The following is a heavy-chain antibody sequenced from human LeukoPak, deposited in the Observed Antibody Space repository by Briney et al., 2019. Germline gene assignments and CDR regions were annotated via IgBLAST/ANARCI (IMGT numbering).Heavy chain of an antibody. V-gene: IGHV4-61*02. CDR2: IYTSGST. CDR3: ARGPGGXXSXDFDY. D-gene: IGHD3-16*01. CDR1: GGSISSGSYY. J-gene: IGHJ4*02. Sequence: SETLSLTCTVSGGSISSGSYYWSWIRQPAGKGLEWIGRIYTSGSTNYNPSLKSRVTISVDTSKNQFSLKLSSVTAADTAVYYCARGPGGXXSXDFDYWGQGTLVTVSS.